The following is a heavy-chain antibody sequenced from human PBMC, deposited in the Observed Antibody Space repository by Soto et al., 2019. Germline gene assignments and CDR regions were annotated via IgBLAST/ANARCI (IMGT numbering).Heavy chain of an antibody. V-gene: IGHV3-74*01. D-gene: IGHD6-6*01. J-gene: IGHJ4*02. CDR1: GFTFNTYW. CDR2: INSDGSST. CDR3: ASRSSSSGFDY. Sequence: EVQLVESGGGLVQPGGSLRLSCAASGFTFNTYWMHWVRQAPGKGLVWVSRINSDGSSTNYADSVKGRFTISRDNAKNTLYLQMNSLRDEDTAVYYYASRSSSSGFDYWGQGTLVTVSS.